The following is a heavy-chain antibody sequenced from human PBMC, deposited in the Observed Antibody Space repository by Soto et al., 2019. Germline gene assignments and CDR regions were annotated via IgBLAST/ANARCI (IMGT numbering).Heavy chain of an antibody. CDR3: ASGGNNGWSLDY. V-gene: IGHV3-33*01. Sequence: QVQLVESGGGVVQPGMSLRLSCASSGFTFSNYAMHWVRQTPGKGLGWVAIIWYDGSNKFYADSVEGRFTISRDNSKDMLDLQLNSLRAEDTAVYYCASGGNNGWSLDYWGQGTLVTVSS. CDR2: IWYDGSNK. CDR1: GFTFSNYA. J-gene: IGHJ4*02. D-gene: IGHD6-19*01.